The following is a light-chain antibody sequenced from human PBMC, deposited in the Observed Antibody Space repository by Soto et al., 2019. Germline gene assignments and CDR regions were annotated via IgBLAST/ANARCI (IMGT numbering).Light chain of an antibody. V-gene: IGKV3-20*01. CDR2: GAS. CDR1: QSVSSSY. J-gene: IGKJ1*01. Sequence: EIVLTQSPGTLSLSQGERATLSCRASQSVSSSYLAWYQQKHGQAPRPLIYGASSRATGIPDRFSGSGSGTDFTLTISRLEPEDFAVYYCQQYGSSPRTFGQGTKVEIK. CDR3: QQYGSSPRT.